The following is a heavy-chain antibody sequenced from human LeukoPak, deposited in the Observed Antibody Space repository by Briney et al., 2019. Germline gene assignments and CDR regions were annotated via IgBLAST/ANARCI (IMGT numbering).Heavy chain of an antibody. CDR3: ARDERIVDTAMATAYFDY. Sequence: PGGSLRLSCAASGFTFSSYAMHWVRQAPGKGLEWVAVISYDGSNKYYADSVKGRFTISRDNSKNTLYLQMNSLRAEDTAVYYCARDERIVDTAMATAYFDYWGQGTLVTVSS. V-gene: IGHV3-30-3*01. CDR2: ISYDGSNK. CDR1: GFTFSSYA. J-gene: IGHJ4*02. D-gene: IGHD5-18*01.